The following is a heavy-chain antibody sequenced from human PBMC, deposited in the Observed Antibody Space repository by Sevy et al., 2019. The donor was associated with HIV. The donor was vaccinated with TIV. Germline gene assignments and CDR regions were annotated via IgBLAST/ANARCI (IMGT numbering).Heavy chain of an antibody. D-gene: IGHD1-1*01. Sequence: SETLSLTCSVSGGSISSYFWTWVRQSPGKGLEWIGNIYFTGNTDYSPSLKSRVTLSLDTSKSHFSLILNSVTAADTAVYYCARDSTTRLRVLDDWGQGTLVTVSS. V-gene: IGHV4-59*01. CDR2: IYFTGNT. CDR1: GGSISSYF. J-gene: IGHJ4*02. CDR3: ARDSTTRLRVLDD.